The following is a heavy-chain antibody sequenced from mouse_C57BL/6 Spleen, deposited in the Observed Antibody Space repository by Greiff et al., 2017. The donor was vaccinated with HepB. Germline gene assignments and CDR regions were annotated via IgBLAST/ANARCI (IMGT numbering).Heavy chain of an antibody. CDR3: ARHEAPRWMIYDWFAY. Sequence: VQLQQSGAELVKPGASVKLSCKASGYTFTEYTIHWVKQRSGQGLEWIGWFYPGSGSIKYNEKFKDKATLTADKSSSTVYMELSRLTSEDSSVYFCARHEAPRWMIYDWFAYWGQGTLVTVSA. CDR2: FYPGSGSI. D-gene: IGHD2-12*01. J-gene: IGHJ3*01. V-gene: IGHV1-62-2*01. CDR1: GYTFTEYT.